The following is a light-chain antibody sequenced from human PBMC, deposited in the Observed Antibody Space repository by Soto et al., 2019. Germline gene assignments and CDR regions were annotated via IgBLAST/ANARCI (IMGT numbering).Light chain of an antibody. J-gene: IGKJ2*01. CDR2: WAS. CDR1: QSILYSSNNKNY. Sequence: DIVMTQSPDSLALSLGERATINCKSSQSILYSSNNKNYLAWYQQKPGQPPKLLIYWASTRESGVPDRFSGSGSGTDFTLPISSLQAEDVAVYYCQQYYPTPPYTFGQGTKLEI. V-gene: IGKV4-1*01. CDR3: QQYYPTPPYT.